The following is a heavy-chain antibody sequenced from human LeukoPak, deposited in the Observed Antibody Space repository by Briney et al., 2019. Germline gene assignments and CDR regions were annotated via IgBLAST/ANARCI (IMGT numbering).Heavy chain of an antibody. V-gene: IGHV3-11*01. Sequence: GGSLRLSCAASGFSFSDYYMSWIRQAPGKGLEWVSYMSNSGSTVYYADSVKGRFTISRDNTKNSLYLQMNSLRAEDTAVYYCASVLWFGGIFFDYWGQGTLVIVSS. CDR1: GFSFSDYY. CDR2: MSNSGSTV. CDR3: ASVLWFGGIFFDY. D-gene: IGHD3-10*01. J-gene: IGHJ4*02.